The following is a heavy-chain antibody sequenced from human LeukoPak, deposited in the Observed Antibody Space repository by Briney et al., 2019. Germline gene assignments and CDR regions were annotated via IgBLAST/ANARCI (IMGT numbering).Heavy chain of an antibody. Sequence: SETLSLTCTVSGGSISSYYWSWIRQPPGKGLEWIGYIYYSGSTNYNPSLKSRVTISVGTSKNQFSLKLSSVTAADTAVYYCARGSGSYYYDYWGQGTLVTVSS. CDR3: ARGSGSYYYDY. CDR2: IYYSGST. V-gene: IGHV4-59*08. D-gene: IGHD1-26*01. J-gene: IGHJ4*02. CDR1: GGSISSYY.